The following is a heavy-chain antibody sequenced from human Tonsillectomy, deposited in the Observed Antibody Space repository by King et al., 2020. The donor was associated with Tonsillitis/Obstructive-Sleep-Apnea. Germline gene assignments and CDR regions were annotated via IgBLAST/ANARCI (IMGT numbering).Heavy chain of an antibody. CDR3: ARGDTYYDILTGYGY. Sequence: QVQLVESGGGVVQPGRSLRLSCAASGFSFSSYAMHWVRQAPGKGLEWVAVISYDGSNKYYADSVKGRFTISRDNSKNTLYLQMNSLGAEDTAVYYCARGDTYYDILTGYGYWGQGTLVTVSS. D-gene: IGHD3-9*01. CDR1: GFSFSSYA. J-gene: IGHJ4*02. V-gene: IGHV3-30*04. CDR2: ISYDGSNK.